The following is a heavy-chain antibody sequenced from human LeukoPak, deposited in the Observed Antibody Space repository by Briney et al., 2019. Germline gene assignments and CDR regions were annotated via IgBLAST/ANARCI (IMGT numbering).Heavy chain of an antibody. V-gene: IGHV4-61*02. Sequence: SQTLSLTCTVSGGSISSGFYYWSWIRQPAGKGLEWIGRIYTSGSTNYNPSLNSRVTISVDTSKNQFSLKVSSVTAADTAVYYCARVFDSGSQAYFYYMDVWGKGTTVTIFS. CDR3: ARVFDSGSQAYFYYMDV. D-gene: IGHD3-10*01. CDR1: GGSISSGFYY. J-gene: IGHJ6*03. CDR2: IYTSGST.